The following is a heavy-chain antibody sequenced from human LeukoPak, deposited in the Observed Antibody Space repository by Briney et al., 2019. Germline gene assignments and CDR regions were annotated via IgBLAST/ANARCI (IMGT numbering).Heavy chain of an antibody. V-gene: IGHV4-59*01. Sequence: SETLSLTCTVSGGSISSYYWSWIRQPPGKGLEWIGYIYYSGSTNYNPSLKSRVTISVDTSKNQFSLKLSSVTAADTAVYYCARDGGSDAFDIWGQGTMVTVSS. CDR2: IYYSGST. D-gene: IGHD3-10*01. CDR1: GGSISSYY. J-gene: IGHJ3*02. CDR3: ARDGGSDAFDI.